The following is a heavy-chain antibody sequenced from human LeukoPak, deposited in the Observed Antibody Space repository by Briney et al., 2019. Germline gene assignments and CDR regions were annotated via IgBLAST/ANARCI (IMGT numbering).Heavy chain of an antibody. D-gene: IGHD3-16*02. Sequence: GGSLRLSCAASGFTFSSYAMSWVRQAPGKGLEWVSAISGSGGSTYYADSVKGRFTISRDNSKNTPYLQMNSLRAEDTAVYYCATPLYDYVWGSYRYWGQGTLVTVSS. CDR1: GFTFSSYA. CDR2: ISGSGGST. J-gene: IGHJ4*02. V-gene: IGHV3-23*01. CDR3: ATPLYDYVWGSYRY.